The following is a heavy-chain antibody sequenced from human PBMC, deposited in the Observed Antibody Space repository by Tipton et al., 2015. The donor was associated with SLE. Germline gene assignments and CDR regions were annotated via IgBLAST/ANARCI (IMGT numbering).Heavy chain of an antibody. V-gene: IGHV3-33*01. CDR3: ARDHYSNYVVDY. J-gene: IGHJ4*02. CDR1: GFTFSSYG. Sequence: QVQLVQSGGGLVQPGRSLRLSCAASGFTFSSYGVHWVRQAPGKGLEWVAVIWYDGSNKYYADSVKGRFTISRGNSKNTLYLQMNSLRAEDTAVYYCARDHYSNYVVDYWGQGTLVTVSS. D-gene: IGHD4-11*01. CDR2: IWYDGSNK.